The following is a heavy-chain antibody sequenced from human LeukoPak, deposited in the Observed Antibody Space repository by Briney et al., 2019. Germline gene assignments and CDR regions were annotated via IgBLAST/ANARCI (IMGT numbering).Heavy chain of an antibody. CDR3: ARNMGDY. CDR1: GFTFSTYW. D-gene: IGHD2/OR15-2a*01. J-gene: IGHJ4*02. V-gene: IGHV3-7*04. Sequence: PGGSLRLSCAASGFTFSTYWMTWVRQAPGKGLEWVANINQDGTEKNYVDSVKGRFTISRDNAKNSLYQQMNSLRAEDTAVYYCARNMGDYWGQGTLVTVSS. CDR2: INQDGTEK.